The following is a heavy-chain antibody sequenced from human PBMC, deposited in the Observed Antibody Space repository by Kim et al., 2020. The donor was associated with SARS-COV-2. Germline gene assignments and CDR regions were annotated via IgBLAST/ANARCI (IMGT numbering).Heavy chain of an antibody. D-gene: IGHD2-15*01. V-gene: IGHV4-39*01. CDR3: ARPVVSPLYNWFDP. Sequence: KPSLKSQGTISVDPSQNQFSLKLSSVTAADTAVYYCARPVVSPLYNWFDPWGQGTLVTVSS. J-gene: IGHJ5*02.